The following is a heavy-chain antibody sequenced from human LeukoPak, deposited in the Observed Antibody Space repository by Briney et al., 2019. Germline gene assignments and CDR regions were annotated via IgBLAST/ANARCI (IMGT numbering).Heavy chain of an antibody. Sequence: ASVKVSCKAARYSFTDYYIHWVRQAPGQGLEWMGWINPNSGGTNYAQKFQGRVTMTRDTSISTAYMELSRLTFDDTAVYFCTRVPVWSYDSSGGAAFDIWGQGTMVTVSS. CDR3: TRVPVWSYDSSGGAAFDI. CDR2: INPNSGGT. J-gene: IGHJ3*02. V-gene: IGHV1-2*02. D-gene: IGHD3-22*01. CDR1: RYSFTDYY.